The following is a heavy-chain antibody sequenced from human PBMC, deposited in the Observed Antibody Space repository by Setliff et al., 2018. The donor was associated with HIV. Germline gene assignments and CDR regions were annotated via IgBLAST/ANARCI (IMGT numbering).Heavy chain of an antibody. D-gene: IGHD6-19*01. CDR3: ARDRGYRSAWSYYGMDV. Sequence: PGGSLRLSCAASELTFSTHAIHWVRQAPGKGLEWVAVISYDGTNKYYGDSVKGRFTISRDNSKKTLYLQMNSLSGDGTAVYYCARDRGYRSAWSYYGMDVWGQGTTVTVSS. V-gene: IGHV3-30-3*01. J-gene: IGHJ6*02. CDR1: ELTFSTHA. CDR2: ISYDGTNK.